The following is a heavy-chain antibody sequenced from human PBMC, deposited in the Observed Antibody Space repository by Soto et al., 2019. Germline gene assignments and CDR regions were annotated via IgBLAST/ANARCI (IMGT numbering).Heavy chain of an antibody. CDR1: GGTFSSYA. CDR2: IIPIFGTA. V-gene: IGHV1-69*13. CDR3: ARDLRAPIAAAGTGAFDI. J-gene: IGHJ3*02. D-gene: IGHD6-13*01. Sequence: SVKVSCKASGGTFSSYAISWVRQAPGQGLEWMGGIIPIFGTANYAQKFQGRVTITADESTSTAYMELSSLRSEDTAVYYCARDLRAPIAAAGTGAFDIWGQGTTVTVSS.